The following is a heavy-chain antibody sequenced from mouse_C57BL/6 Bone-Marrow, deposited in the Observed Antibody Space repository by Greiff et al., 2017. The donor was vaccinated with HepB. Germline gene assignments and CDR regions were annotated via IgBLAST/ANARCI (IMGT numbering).Heavy chain of an antibody. CDR2: IDPETGGT. D-gene: IGHD1-2*01. V-gene: IGHV1-15*01. Sequence: VQLQQSGAELVRPGASVTLSCKASGYTFTDYEMHWVKQTPVHGLEWIGAIDPETGGTAYNQKVKGKAILTADKSSSTAYMELRSLTSEDSAVYYCTRDTTAHWYFYVWGTGTTVTVSS. CDR1: GYTFTDYE. CDR3: TRDTTAHWYFYV. J-gene: IGHJ1*03.